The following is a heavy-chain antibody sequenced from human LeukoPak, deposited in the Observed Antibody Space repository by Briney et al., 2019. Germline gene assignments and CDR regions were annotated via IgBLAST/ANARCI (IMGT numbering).Heavy chain of an antibody. CDR1: GFTFSSYG. D-gene: IGHD3-22*01. J-gene: IGHJ4*02. CDR3: AGDQEDYYDSSGYLALDY. CDR2: IWYDGSNK. Sequence: PGGSLRLSCAASGFTFSSYGMHWVRQAPGKGLEWVAVIWYDGSNKYYADSVKGRFTISRDNSKNTLYLQMNSLRAEDTAVYYCAGDQEDYYDSSGYLALDYWGQGTLVTVSS. V-gene: IGHV3-33*01.